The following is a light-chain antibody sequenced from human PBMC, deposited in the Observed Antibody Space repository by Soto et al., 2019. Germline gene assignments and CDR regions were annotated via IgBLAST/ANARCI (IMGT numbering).Light chain of an antibody. J-gene: IGKJ2*01. CDR2: KAS. V-gene: IGKV1-5*03. CDR3: QQYNSYSPYT. CDR1: QSISSW. Sequence: DIQMTQSPSTLSASVGDRVTITCRASQSISSWVAWYQQKPGKAPKLRIYKASSLESGVPSRFSGRGSGTEFTLTISRLQPDDFATYYCQQYNSYSPYTFGQGTKLEIK.